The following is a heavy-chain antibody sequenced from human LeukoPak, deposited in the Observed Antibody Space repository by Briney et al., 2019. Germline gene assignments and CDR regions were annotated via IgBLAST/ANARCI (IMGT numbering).Heavy chain of an antibody. J-gene: IGHJ4*02. CDR3: ARLIFGVVITPAYFDY. CDR2: ISYDGSNK. Sequence: GGSLRLSCAASGFTFSSYGMHWVRQAPGKGLEWVAVISYDGSNKYYADSVKGRFTISRDNSKNTLYLQMNSLRAEDTAVYYCARLIFGVVITPAYFDYWGQGTLVTVSS. D-gene: IGHD3-3*01. V-gene: IGHV3-30*03. CDR1: GFTFSSYG.